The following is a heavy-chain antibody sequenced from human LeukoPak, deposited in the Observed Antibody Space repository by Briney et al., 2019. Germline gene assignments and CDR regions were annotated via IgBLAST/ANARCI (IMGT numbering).Heavy chain of an antibody. V-gene: IGHV3-33*01. CDR3: ARGSLLAFDI. Sequence: GRSLRLSCAASGSTFSSYAMHWVRQAPGKGLEWVAVIWSDGTNKYYSDSVKGRFTISRDNSKNTLYLQMNSLRAEDTAVYYCARGSLLAFDIWGQGTMVTVSS. CDR2: IWSDGTNK. CDR1: GSTFSSYA. J-gene: IGHJ3*02.